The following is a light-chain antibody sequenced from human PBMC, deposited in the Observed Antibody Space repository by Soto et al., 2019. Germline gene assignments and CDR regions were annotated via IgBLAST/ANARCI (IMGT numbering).Light chain of an antibody. V-gene: IGLV1-44*01. CDR3: AAWDARLKGVV. Sequence: QSVLTQPPSASGTPGQRVTISCSGSNSNIGSNVVNWYQHLPGTAPTLLIYTNNQRPSGVPDRFSGSKSGTSASLAISGLQSDDEADYYCAAWDARLKGVVFGGGTKVTVL. J-gene: IGLJ2*01. CDR2: TNN. CDR1: NSNIGSNV.